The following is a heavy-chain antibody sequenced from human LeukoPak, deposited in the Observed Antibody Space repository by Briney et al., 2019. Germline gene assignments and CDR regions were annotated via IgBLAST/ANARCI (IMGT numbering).Heavy chain of an antibody. CDR2: ISAYNGNT. V-gene: IGHV1-18*01. CDR1: GYTFTSYG. CDR3: ASTHIAAAGTGDGAFDI. Sequence: ASVKVSCKASGYTFTSYGISWVRQAPGQGLEWMGWISAYNGNTNYAQKLQGRVTMTTDTSTSTAYMELRSLRSDDTAVYYCASTHIAAAGTGDGAFDIWGQGTMVTVSS. J-gene: IGHJ3*02. D-gene: IGHD6-13*01.